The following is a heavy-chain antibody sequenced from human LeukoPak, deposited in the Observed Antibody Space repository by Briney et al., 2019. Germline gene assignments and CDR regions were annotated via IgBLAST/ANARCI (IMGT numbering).Heavy chain of an antibody. Sequence: ASVKVSCKPSGYTFTGYYMPWVRQAPGQGLEWMGGINPNSGGTNYAQKCQGRVTMTRDTSISTAYMELSRLRSDDTAVYYCTTLAPAAHFDYWGQGTLVTVSS. D-gene: IGHD6-13*01. J-gene: IGHJ4*02. V-gene: IGHV1-2*02. CDR1: GYTFTGYY. CDR2: INPNSGGT. CDR3: TTLAPAAHFDY.